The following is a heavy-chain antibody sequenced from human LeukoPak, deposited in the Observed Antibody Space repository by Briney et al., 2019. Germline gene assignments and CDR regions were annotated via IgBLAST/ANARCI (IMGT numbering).Heavy chain of an antibody. CDR2: IYYSGST. CDR1: GGSISSVDYF. J-gene: IGHJ6*03. V-gene: IGHV4-30-4*08. Sequence: PSETLSLTCTVSGGSISSVDYFWSWIRQPPGKGLEWIGYIYYSGSTYYNPSLKSRVTISVDTSKNQFSLKLSSVTAADMYVCYCSFWSSYRYYYCMVVWGKGTTVTVSS. CDR3: SFWSSYRYYYCMVV. D-gene: IGHD3-3*01.